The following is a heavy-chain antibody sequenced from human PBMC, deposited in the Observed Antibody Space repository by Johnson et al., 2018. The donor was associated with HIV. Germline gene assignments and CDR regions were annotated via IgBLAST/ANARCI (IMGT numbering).Heavy chain of an antibody. V-gene: IGHV3-13*01. CDR2: IGTEGDT. D-gene: IGHD4-23*01. Sequence: VQLVESGGGVVRPGGSLRLSCAASGFTFRSYDMHWVRQATGKGLEWVSAIGTEGDTSYPGSVKGRFTISSENAKNSLYLQRTSLTAQDSAVYYCTKDGVGYAGNPLPPDDFEVWGQGTVVTVSS. CDR1: GFTFRSYD. CDR3: TKDGVGYAGNPLPPDDFEV. J-gene: IGHJ3*01.